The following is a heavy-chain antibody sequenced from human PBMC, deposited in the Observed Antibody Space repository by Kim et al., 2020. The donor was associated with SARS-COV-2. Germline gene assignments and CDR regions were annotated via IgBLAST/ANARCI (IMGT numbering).Heavy chain of an antibody. V-gene: IGHV4-59*08. J-gene: IGHJ4*02. CDR1: GGSISSYY. D-gene: IGHD4-17*01. CDR3: ARHSSQMTTVTDFDY. CDR2: IYYSGST. Sequence: SETLSLTCTVSGGSISSYYWSWIRQPPGKGLEWIGYIYYSGSTNYNPSLKSRVTISVDTSKNQFSLKLSSVTAADTAVYYCARHSSQMTTVTDFDYWGQGTLVTVSS.